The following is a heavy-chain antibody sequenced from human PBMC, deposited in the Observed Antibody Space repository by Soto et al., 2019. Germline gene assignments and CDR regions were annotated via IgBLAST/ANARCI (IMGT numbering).Heavy chain of an antibody. CDR3: ARGFSAGPGSQTDF. J-gene: IGHJ4*02. CDR1: GFTFSSFA. CDR2: ISGSGGST. V-gene: IGHV3-23*01. Sequence: QAGGSLRLSCAASGFTFSSFAMSWVRQAPGKGLDWVSAISGSGGSTYSADSVKGRFTISRDNSKNTLYLQMSSLRAEDTAVYYCARGFSAGPGSQTDFWGQGSLVTVSS. D-gene: IGHD6-13*01.